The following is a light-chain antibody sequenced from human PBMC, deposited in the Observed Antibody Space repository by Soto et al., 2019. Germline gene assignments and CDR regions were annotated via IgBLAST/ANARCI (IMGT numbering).Light chain of an antibody. CDR3: QQGSDWPPRYT. CDR1: QSVSNS. Sequence: EMVLTQSPATLSLSPGERVTLSCRASQSVSNSLVWYQQKAGQAPRLLIYGISYRATGVPARFSGSGSGTGFNLTISSLEPEDFAIYYCQQGSDWPPRYTFGQGTKLEI. J-gene: IGKJ2*01. CDR2: GIS. V-gene: IGKV3-11*01.